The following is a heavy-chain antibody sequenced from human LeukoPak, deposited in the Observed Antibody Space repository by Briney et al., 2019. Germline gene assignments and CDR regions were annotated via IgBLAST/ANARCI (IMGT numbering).Heavy chain of an antibody. CDR2: MNPNSGNT. Sequence: GASVKVSRKASGYTFTSYDINWVRQATGQGLEWMGWMNPNSGNTGYAQKFQGRVTMTRNTSISTAYMELSSLRSEDTAVYYCARYYYDSSGYPLYYYYGMDVWGQGTTVTVSS. CDR1: GYTFTSYD. CDR3: ARYYYDSSGYPLYYYYGMDV. V-gene: IGHV1-8*01. D-gene: IGHD3-22*01. J-gene: IGHJ6*02.